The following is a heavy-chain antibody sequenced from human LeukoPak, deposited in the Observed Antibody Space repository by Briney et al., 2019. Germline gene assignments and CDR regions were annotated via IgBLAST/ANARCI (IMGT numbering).Heavy chain of an antibody. V-gene: IGHV3-48*02. CDR1: GFTFSSYS. CDR3: ARGHGVYDSWSGYYSDDAFDI. Sequence: PGGSLRLSCAASGFTFSSYSMNWVRQAPGKGLEWVSYISSSSSTIYYADSVKGRFTISRDNAKNSLYLQMNSLRDEDTAVYYCARGHGVYDSWSGYYSDDAFDIWGQGTMVTVSS. D-gene: IGHD3-3*01. J-gene: IGHJ3*02. CDR2: ISSSSSTI.